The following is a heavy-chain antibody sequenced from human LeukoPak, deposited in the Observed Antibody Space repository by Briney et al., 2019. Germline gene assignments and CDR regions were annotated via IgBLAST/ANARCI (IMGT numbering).Heavy chain of an antibody. CDR2: ISYDGSNK. V-gene: IGHV3-30-3*01. CDR3: ARDLDYYDSSGYYSPGY. D-gene: IGHD3-22*01. Sequence: GGSLRLPCAASGFTFSSYAMHWVRQAPGKGLEWVAVISYDGSNKYYADSVKGRFTISRDNSKNTLYLQMNSLRAEDTAVYYCARDLDYYDSSGYYSPGYWGQGTLVTVSS. J-gene: IGHJ4*02. CDR1: GFTFSSYA.